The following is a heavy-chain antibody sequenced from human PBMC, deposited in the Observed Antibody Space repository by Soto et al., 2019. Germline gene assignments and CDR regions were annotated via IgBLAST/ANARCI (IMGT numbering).Heavy chain of an antibody. D-gene: IGHD3-3*01. V-gene: IGHV1-69*13. J-gene: IGHJ4*02. CDR2: FIPVYRTL. CDR3: ATGVIWIGYFTVDS. CDR1: GGSFGKSA. Sequence: GPSVKVSCKASGGSFGKSAINWVRQTPGQGLEWLGGFIPVYRTLNYAQKFQGRVTITADESTGTAYMTLSSLASDDTAVYYCATGVIWIGYFTVDSWGQGTRVIVSS.